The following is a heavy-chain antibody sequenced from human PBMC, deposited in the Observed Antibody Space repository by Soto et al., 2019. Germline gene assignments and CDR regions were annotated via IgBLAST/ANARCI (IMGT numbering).Heavy chain of an antibody. J-gene: IGHJ6*02. CDR2: INSDGSST. D-gene: IGHD3-16*02. CDR3: ARVIDYYGMDV. V-gene: IGHV3-74*01. CDR1: GFTFSSYW. Sequence: GESLKISCAASGFTFSSYWMHWVRQAPGKGLVWVSRINSDGSSTSYADSVKGRFTISRDNAKNTLYLQMNSLRAEDTAVYYCARVIDYYGMDVWGQGTTVTVSS.